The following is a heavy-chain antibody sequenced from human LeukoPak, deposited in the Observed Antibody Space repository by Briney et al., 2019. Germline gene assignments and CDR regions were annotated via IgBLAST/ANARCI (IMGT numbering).Heavy chain of an antibody. CDR3: ARLKGSGVFDY. D-gene: IGHD2-15*01. V-gene: IGHV1-69*05. CDR1: GGTFSSYA. J-gene: IGHJ4*02. CDR2: IIPIFGTA. Sequence: ASVKVSCKASGGTFSSYAISWMRQAPGQGLEWMGRIIPIFGTANYAQKFQGRVTITTDESTSTAYMELSSLRSEDTAVYYCARLKGSGVFDYWGQGTLVTVSS.